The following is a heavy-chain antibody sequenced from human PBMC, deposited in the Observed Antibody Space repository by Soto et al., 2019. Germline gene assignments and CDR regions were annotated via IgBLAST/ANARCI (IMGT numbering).Heavy chain of an antibody. V-gene: IGHV3-30-3*01. CDR2: ISYDGSNK. J-gene: IGHJ6*02. Sequence: GGSLRLSCAASGFTFSSYAMHWVRQAPGKGLEWVAVISYDGSNKYYADSVKGRFTISRDNSKNTLYLQMNSLRAEDTAVYYCARGGSGSYYTDYYYGMDVWGQGTTVTVS. CDR1: GFTFSSYA. D-gene: IGHD3-10*01. CDR3: ARGGSGSYYTDYYYGMDV.